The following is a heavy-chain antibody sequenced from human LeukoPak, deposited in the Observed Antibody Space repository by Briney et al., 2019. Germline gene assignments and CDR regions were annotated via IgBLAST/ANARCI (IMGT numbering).Heavy chain of an antibody. CDR2: MSHTGAT. J-gene: IGHJ6*02. D-gene: IGHD3-9*01. V-gene: IGHV4-34*01. Sequence: SQTLPLTCTVSGGSLSIYYWSWIRQSPEKGLEWIGEMSHTGATNYNPSLKSRVTVSVDTSKKQFSLNLRSVTAADTAVYYCARGLHYNILTGGMDVWGQGTTVIVSS. CDR1: GGSLSIYY. CDR3: ARGLHYNILTGGMDV.